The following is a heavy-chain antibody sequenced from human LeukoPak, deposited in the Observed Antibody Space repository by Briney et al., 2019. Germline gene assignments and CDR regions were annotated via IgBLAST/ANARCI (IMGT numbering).Heavy chain of an antibody. J-gene: IGHJ5*02. V-gene: IGHV4-59*08. D-gene: IGHD3-22*01. Sequence: SETLSLTCTVSGGSISSYYWSWIRQPPGKGLEWVGHIYYSGSTTYNPSLMSRGTISSEATTNQFPLLLSYMTAAEPPAFYCARHYYDSSGYYGGWFDPWGQGTLVSVPS. CDR1: GGSISSYY. CDR2: IYYSGST. CDR3: ARHYYDSSGYYGGWFDP.